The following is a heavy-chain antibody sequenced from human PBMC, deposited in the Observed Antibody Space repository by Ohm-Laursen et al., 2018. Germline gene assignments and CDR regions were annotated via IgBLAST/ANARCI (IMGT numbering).Heavy chain of an antibody. CDR3: ARDFRDIVVVPAAIGFDY. CDR1: GFTFSNYA. V-gene: IGHV3-23*01. J-gene: IGHJ4*02. CDR2: ISGSGGST. Sequence: SLRLSCAASGFTFSNYAMSWVRQAPGKGLEWVSAISGSGGSTYYADSVKGRFTISRDNSKNTLYLQMNSLRAEDTAVYYCARDFRDIVVVPAAIGFDYWGQGTLVTVSS. D-gene: IGHD2-2*02.